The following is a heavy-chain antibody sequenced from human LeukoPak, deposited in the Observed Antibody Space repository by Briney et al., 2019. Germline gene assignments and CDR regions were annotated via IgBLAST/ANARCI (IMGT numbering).Heavy chain of an antibody. CDR2: IKQDGSEK. J-gene: IGHJ4*02. Sequence: PGGSLRLSCVVSGFTFRSYWMSWVRQAPGKGLEWVANIKQDGSEKNYVASVKGRFTISRDNAKNSLYLQMNSLRAEDTALYYCARGRWAPFDCWGQGTLVTVSS. V-gene: IGHV3-7*01. CDR1: GFTFRSYW. CDR3: ARGRWAPFDC. D-gene: IGHD6-13*01.